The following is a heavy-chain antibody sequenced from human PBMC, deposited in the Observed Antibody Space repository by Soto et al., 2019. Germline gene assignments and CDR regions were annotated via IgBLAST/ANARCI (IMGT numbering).Heavy chain of an antibody. Sequence: ASVKVSCKASGGTFSSYAISWVRQAPGQGLGWMGGIIPIFGTANYAQKFQGRVTITADESTSTAYMELSSLRSEDTAVYYCARERAVGIAVDGAYYYYGMDVWGQGTTVTVYS. J-gene: IGHJ6*02. D-gene: IGHD6-19*01. CDR1: GGTFSSYA. V-gene: IGHV1-69*13. CDR2: IIPIFGTA. CDR3: ARERAVGIAVDGAYYYYGMDV.